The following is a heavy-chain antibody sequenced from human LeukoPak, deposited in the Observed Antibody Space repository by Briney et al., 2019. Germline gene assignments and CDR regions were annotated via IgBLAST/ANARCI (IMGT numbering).Heavy chain of an antibody. CDR2: IIPIFGTA. CDR3: ARVMGRYYDSSGYYQQGPFDY. J-gene: IGHJ4*02. Sequence: ASVKVSCKASGGTFSSYAISWVRQAPGQGLEWMGGIIPIFGTANYAQKFQGRVTITTDESTSTAYMELSSLRSEDTAVYYCARVMGRYYDSSGYYQQGPFDYWGREPWSPSPQ. V-gene: IGHV1-69*05. D-gene: IGHD3-22*01. CDR1: GGTFSSYA.